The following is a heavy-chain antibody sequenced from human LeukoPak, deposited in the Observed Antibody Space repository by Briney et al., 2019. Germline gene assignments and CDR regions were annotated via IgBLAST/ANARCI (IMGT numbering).Heavy chain of an antibody. CDR1: GGSISSYY. CDR3: ARAYPYCSSTSCLYHDAFDI. D-gene: IGHD2-2*01. J-gene: IGHJ3*02. V-gene: IGHV4-59*01. Sequence: KPSETLSLTCTVSGGSISSYYWSWIRQPPGKGLEWIGYIYYSGSTNYNPSLKSRVTISVDTSKNQFSLKLSSVTAADTAVYYCARAYPYCSSTSCLYHDAFDIWGQETMVTVSS. CDR2: IYYSGST.